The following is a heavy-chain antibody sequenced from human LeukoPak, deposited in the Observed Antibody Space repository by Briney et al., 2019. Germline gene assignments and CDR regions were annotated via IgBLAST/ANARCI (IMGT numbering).Heavy chain of an antibody. D-gene: IGHD6-13*01. CDR1: GGSISSSNW. V-gene: IGHV4-4*02. Sequence: SETLSLTCAVSGGSISSSNWWSWVRQAPGKGLEWIGYIFYSGGTNYNSSLKSRVTLSIDTSKNQFSLELTSVTAADTAVYYCARIGAAGTRYYFDYWSQGTLVTVSS. CDR2: IFYSGGT. J-gene: IGHJ4*02. CDR3: ARIGAAGTRYYFDY.